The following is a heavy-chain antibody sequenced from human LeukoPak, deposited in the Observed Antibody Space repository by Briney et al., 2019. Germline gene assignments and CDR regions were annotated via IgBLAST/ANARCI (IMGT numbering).Heavy chain of an antibody. CDR1: GFTFSNAW. J-gene: IGHJ3*02. V-gene: IGHV3-15*01. CDR2: IKTNTAGGGGTT. CDR3: TTNDAFDI. Sequence: PGGSLRLSCAASGFTFSNAWMSWVRQAPGKGLEWISRIKTNTAGGGGTTDYAAPVKGRFTISRDDSKNTMYLQMNSLKTEDTAMYYCTTNDAFDIWGQGTMVTVSP.